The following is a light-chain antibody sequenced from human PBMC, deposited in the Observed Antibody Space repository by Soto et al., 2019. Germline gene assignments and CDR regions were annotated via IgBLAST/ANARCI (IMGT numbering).Light chain of an antibody. CDR3: QQYGISPHT. Sequence: EIVLTQSPGTLSLSPGERATLSCRASQSVNINYLAWYQHRPGQAPRLLIYGAFRRAAGKPVRFSGSGSGTDFTRTIDRLEPEDFAVFYCQQYGISPHTFGQGTKLEIK. V-gene: IGKV3-20*01. J-gene: IGKJ2*01. CDR2: GAF. CDR1: QSVNINY.